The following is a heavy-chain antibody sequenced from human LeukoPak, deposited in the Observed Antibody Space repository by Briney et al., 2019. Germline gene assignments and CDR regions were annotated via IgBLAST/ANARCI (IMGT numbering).Heavy chain of an antibody. V-gene: IGHV1-69*05. D-gene: IGHD3-3*01. Sequence: SVKVSCKASGGTFSSYAISWVRQAPGQGLEWMGGIIPIFGTANYAQKFQGRVTITTDESTSTANMELSSLRSEDTAVYYCARDRGRGGVVIFDYWGQGTLVTVSS. CDR1: GGTFSSYA. CDR3: ARDRGRGGVVIFDY. CDR2: IIPIFGTA. J-gene: IGHJ4*02.